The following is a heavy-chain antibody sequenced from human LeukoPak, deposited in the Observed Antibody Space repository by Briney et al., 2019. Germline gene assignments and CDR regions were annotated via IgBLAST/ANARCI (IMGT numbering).Heavy chain of an antibody. J-gene: IGHJ4*02. CDR2: IIPIFGTA. Sequence: SVKVSCKASGGTFISYAISWVRQAPGQGLEWMGGIIPIFGTANYAQKFQGRVTITADESTSTAYMELSSLRSEDTAVYYCASSSLGFNPEYYFDYWGQGTLVTVSS. D-gene: IGHD6-6*01. CDR3: ASSSLGFNPEYYFDY. V-gene: IGHV1-69*13. CDR1: GGTFISYA.